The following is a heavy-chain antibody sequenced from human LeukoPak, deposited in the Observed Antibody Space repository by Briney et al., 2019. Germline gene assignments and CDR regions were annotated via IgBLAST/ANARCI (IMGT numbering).Heavy chain of an antibody. J-gene: IGHJ6*02. Sequence: SETLSLTCAVYGGSFRGYYWSWIRQPPGKGLEWIGEIDHSGSPNYNPSLTSRVTISVDTSKIHFSLKLASVTAADTAVYYCARGRLGTYYRGGSFYYGMDVWGQGTTVIVSS. CDR2: IDHSGSP. D-gene: IGHD1-26*01. CDR1: GGSFRGYY. CDR3: ARGRLGTYYRGGSFYYGMDV. V-gene: IGHV4-34*01.